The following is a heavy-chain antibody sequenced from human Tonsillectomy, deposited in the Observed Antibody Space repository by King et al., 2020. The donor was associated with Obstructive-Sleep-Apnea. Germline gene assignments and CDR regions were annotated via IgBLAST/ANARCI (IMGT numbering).Heavy chain of an antibody. CDR1: GFTFSTYW. J-gene: IGHJ4*02. CDR3: ARDLDQYSSSCGY. D-gene: IGHD6-13*01. CDR2: INGDGTST. V-gene: IGHV3-74*01. Sequence: VQLVESGGGLVQPGGSLRLSCAASGFTFSTYWMHWVRQAPGKGLVWVSRINGDGTSTNYADSVKGRFAISRDNAKNTLYLQMNSLRAEDTAVYYCARDLDQYSSSCGYWGQGTLVTVSS.